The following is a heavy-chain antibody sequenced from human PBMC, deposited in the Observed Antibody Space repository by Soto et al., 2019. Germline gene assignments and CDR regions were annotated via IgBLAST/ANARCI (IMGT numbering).Heavy chain of an antibody. J-gene: IGHJ4*02. CDR3: ARESSSWYGSIDY. CDR2: ISSSSSTI. V-gene: IGHV3-48*02. D-gene: IGHD6-13*01. CDR1: GFTFSSYS. Sequence: EVQLVESGGGLVQPGGSLRLSCAASGFTFSSYSMNWVRQAPGKGLEWVSYISSSSSTIYYADSAKGRFTISRVNAKNSLYLQMNSLRDEDTAVYYCARESSSWYGSIDYWGQGTLVTVSS.